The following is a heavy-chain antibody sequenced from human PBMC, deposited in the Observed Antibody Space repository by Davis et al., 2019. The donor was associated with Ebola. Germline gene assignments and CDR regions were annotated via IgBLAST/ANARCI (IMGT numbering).Heavy chain of an antibody. Sequence: GGSLRLSCTASGFSFGDHAMSWVRQAPGKGLEWVSGIGNSGDSTYYADSVKGRFTISRDNSKNTLYLQMNSLRAADTAVYHCARIVPDWYDSSGYSRNGRFDYWGQGTPVTVSS. CDR1: GFSFGDHA. CDR2: IGNSGDST. D-gene: IGHD3-22*01. V-gene: IGHV3-23*01. J-gene: IGHJ4*02. CDR3: ARIVPDWYDSSGYSRNGRFDY.